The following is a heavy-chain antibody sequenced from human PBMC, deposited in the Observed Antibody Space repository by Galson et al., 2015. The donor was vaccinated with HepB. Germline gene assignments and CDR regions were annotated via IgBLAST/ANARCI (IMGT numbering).Heavy chain of an antibody. CDR1: GFTFSSYA. J-gene: IGHJ4*02. D-gene: IGHD1-26*01. Sequence: SLRLSCAASGFTFSSYAMHWVRQAPGKGLEWVAVISYDGSNKYYADSVKGRFAISRDNSKNTLYLQMNSLRAEDTALYYCAKARLRPSGNYYGYDFDFWGQGTPVTVSS. CDR3: AKARLRPSGNYYGYDFDF. V-gene: IGHV3-30-3*02. CDR2: ISYDGSNK.